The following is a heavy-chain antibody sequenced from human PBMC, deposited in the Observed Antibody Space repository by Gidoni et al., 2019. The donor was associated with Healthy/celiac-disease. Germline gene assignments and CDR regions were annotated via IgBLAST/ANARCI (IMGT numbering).Heavy chain of an antibody. CDR3: ARDWGYDYSNY. CDR1: GLTFSSYW. CDR2: IKQDGSEK. V-gene: IGHV3-7*04. Sequence: EVQLVESGGGLVQPGGSLRRSCEASGLTFSSYWMSWVRQAPGKGREWVANIKQDGSEKYYVDSVKGRFTISRYNAKNSLYLQMNSLRAEDTSVYYCARDWGYDYSNYWGQGTLVTVSS. J-gene: IGHJ4*02. D-gene: IGHD4-4*01.